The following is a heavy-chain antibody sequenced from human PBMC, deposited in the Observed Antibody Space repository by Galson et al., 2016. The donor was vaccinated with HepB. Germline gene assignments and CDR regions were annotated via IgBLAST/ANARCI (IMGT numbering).Heavy chain of an antibody. CDR2: ISSSSSTI. Sequence: SLRLSCAASGFGFSSYSMNWVRQAPGKGLEWVSYISSSSSTIHYADSVKGRFTISRDNAKNSLSLQMNSLRDEDTAVYYCARACRRGSTSCYLYYYGMDVWGQGTTVTVSS. D-gene: IGHD2-2*01. V-gene: IGHV3-48*02. CDR3: ARACRRGSTSCYLYYYGMDV. CDR1: GFGFSSYS. J-gene: IGHJ6*02.